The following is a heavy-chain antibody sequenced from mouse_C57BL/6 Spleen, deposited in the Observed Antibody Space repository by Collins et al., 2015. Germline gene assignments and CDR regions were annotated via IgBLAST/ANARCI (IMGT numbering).Heavy chain of an antibody. CDR3: TRRDGYYLAWFAY. J-gene: IGHJ3*01. Sequence: EVKLEESGGGLVQPGGSMKLSCAASGFTFSDAWMDWVRQSPEKGLEWVAEIRNKANNHATYYAESVKGRFTISRDDSKSSVYLQMNSLRAEDTGIYYCTRRDGYYLAWFAYWGQGTLVTVSA. V-gene: IGHV6-6*01. CDR2: IRNKANNHAT. D-gene: IGHD2-3*01. CDR1: GFTFSDAW.